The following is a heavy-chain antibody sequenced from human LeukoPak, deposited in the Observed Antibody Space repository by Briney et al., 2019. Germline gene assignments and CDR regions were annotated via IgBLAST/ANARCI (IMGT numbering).Heavy chain of an antibody. CDR3: VRDDDRPDNGLDY. D-gene: IGHD3-22*01. CDR1: GFTFSSYS. V-gene: IGHV3-48*01. J-gene: IGHJ4*02. CDR2: ISSSSSTI. Sequence: GGSLXLSXAASGFTFSSYSMNWVRQAPGKGLEGGSYISSSSSTIYYADSVKGRFTISRDNSKNTLYLQMNSLRAEDTAVYYCVRDDDRPDNGLDYWGQGTLVTVSS.